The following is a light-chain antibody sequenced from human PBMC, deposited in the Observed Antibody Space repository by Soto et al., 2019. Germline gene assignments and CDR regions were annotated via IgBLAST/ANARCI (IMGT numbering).Light chain of an antibody. Sequence: QSVLTQPPSVSGAPGQTVTISCSGSSSNLGPGYDVHWYQQLPGTAPKLVLYGNTNRPSGVPDRFSGSKSGSSASLAITGLQAEDEADYYCQSYDSSLTGSVCGTGTKGTVL. CDR3: QSYDSSLTGSV. J-gene: IGLJ1*01. V-gene: IGLV1-40*01. CDR1: SSNLGPGYD. CDR2: GNT.